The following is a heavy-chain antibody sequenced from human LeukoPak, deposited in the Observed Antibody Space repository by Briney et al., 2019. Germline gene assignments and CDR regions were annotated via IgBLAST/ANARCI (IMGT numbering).Heavy chain of an antibody. CDR1: GDSFSSVTDY. D-gene: IGHD6-13*01. CDR3: ARGSSWTLHYFDY. J-gene: IGHJ4*02. Sequence: PSETLSLTCTVSGDSFSSVTDYWAWIRQPPGKGLGWIASGDYSGGTYYNPSLESRVAISVDTSKNQFSLKLSSVTAADTAVYYCARGSSWTLHYFDYWGQGTLVTVSS. CDR2: GDYSGGT. V-gene: IGHV4-39*07.